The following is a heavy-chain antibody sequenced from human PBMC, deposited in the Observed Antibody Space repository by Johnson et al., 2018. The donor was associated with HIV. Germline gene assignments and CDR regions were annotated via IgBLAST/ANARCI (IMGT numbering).Heavy chain of an antibody. CDR2: ISYDGSNK. CDR3: ARDLGGSYSGLDAFDI. Sequence: QVQLVESGGGVVQPGRSLRLSCAASGFTFSSYAMHWVRQAPGKGLEWVAVISYDGSNKYYADSVKGRFTISRDNSKNTLSLQMNGLRAEDTAVYYCARDLGGSYSGLDAFDIWGQGTMVTVSS. J-gene: IGHJ3*02. D-gene: IGHD1-26*01. V-gene: IGHV3-30-3*01. CDR1: GFTFSSYA.